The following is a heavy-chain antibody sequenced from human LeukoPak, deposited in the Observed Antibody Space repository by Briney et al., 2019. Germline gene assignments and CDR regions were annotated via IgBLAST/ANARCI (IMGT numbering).Heavy chain of an antibody. CDR1: GFSFNTYS. Sequence: GGSLRLSCVASGFSFNTYSMNWVRQAPRKGLEWVSSISSSSRYIFYPESLKGRLTISRDNAKKSLYLQISSLTDGDTAIYYCARARGYDSGVFGMDVWGQGTAVTVSS. J-gene: IGHJ6*02. V-gene: IGHV3-21*01. CDR3: ARARGYDSGVFGMDV. D-gene: IGHD5-12*01. CDR2: ISSSSRYI.